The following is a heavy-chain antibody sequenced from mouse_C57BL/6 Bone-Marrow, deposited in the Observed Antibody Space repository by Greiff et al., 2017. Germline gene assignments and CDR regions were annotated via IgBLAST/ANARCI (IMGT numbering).Heavy chain of an antibody. CDR3: ATDYYGSSYWWYFDV. V-gene: IGHV1-81*01. CDR1: GYTFTSSG. D-gene: IGHD1-1*01. J-gene: IGHJ1*03. CDR2: IYPRSGNT. Sequence: QVQLQQSGAELARPGASVKLSCKASGYTFTSSGISWVKQRTGQGLEWIGEIYPRSGNTYYNEKFKGKATLTADKSSSTAYMELRSLTSEDSAVYFCATDYYGSSYWWYFDVWGTGTTVTVSS.